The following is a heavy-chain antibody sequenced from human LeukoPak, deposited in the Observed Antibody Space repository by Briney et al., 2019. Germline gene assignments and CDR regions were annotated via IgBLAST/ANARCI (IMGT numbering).Heavy chain of an antibody. D-gene: IGHD5-24*01. V-gene: IGHV1-18*01. CDR3: AREMATIVNQFDY. CDR2: ISTYKGNT. J-gene: IGHJ4*02. CDR1: GYTFHSYG. Sequence: ASLKLSCKASGYTFHSYGISWVRQAPGQGLEYIGCISTYKGNTNYAHTLKGRFTITTDTSTTTPYMELGSLRSDDTAVYYCAREMATIVNQFDYWGQGTLVTVSP.